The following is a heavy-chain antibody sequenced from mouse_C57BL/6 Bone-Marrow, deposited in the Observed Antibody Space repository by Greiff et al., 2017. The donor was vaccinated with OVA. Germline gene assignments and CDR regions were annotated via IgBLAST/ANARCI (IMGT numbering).Heavy chain of an antibody. V-gene: IGHV1-80*01. CDR2: IYPGDGDT. CDR1: GYAFSSYW. Sequence: LVESGAELVKPGASVKISCKASGYAFSSYWMNWVKQRPGKGLEWIGQIYPGDGDTNYNGKFKGKATLTADKSSSTAYMQLSSLTSEDSAVYFCARHFYYAMDYWGQGTSVTVSS. CDR3: ARHFYYAMDY. J-gene: IGHJ4*01.